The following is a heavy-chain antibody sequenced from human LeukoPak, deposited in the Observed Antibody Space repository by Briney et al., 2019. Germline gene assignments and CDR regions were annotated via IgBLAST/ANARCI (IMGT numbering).Heavy chain of an antibody. V-gene: IGHV3-30-3*01. J-gene: IGHJ6*02. CDR3: ARVQSSSSWYVVRAYYYYGMDV. CDR2: ISHDETHK. CDR1: GFTFRTYT. D-gene: IGHD6-13*01. Sequence: GGSLRLSCAASGFTFRTYTMHWVRQAPGKGLEWVAVISHDETHKYYSDSVKGRFTISRDNAKNTLYLQMNSLRAEDTAVYYCARVQSSSSWYVVRAYYYYGMDVWGQGTTVTVSS.